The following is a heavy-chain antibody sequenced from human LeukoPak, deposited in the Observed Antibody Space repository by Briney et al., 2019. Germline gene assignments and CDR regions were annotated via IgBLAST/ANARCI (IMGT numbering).Heavy chain of an antibody. Sequence: GGSLRLSCAASGFTFSDYSMNWVRQAPGKGLEWVSYISFSVNTKYYGDSVKGRFTISRDNAKNSLYLHMDSLRAEDTAVYYCARDRAKQWLDAFDIWGQGTMVTVSS. D-gene: IGHD6-19*01. CDR1: GFTFSDYS. CDR3: ARDRAKQWLDAFDI. CDR2: ISFSVNTK. J-gene: IGHJ3*02. V-gene: IGHV3-48*04.